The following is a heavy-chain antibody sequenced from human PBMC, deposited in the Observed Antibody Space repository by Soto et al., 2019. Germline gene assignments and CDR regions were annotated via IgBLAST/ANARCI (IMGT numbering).Heavy chain of an antibody. J-gene: IGHJ6*02. CDR1: GFTFSSYS. CDR3: ACLFGVVIGPNYYYYYGMDV. Sequence: EVQLVESGGGLGKPGGSLRLSCAASGFTFSSYSMNWVRQAPGKGLEWVSSISSSSSYIYYADSVKGRFTISRDNAKNSLYLQMNSLRAEDTAVYYCACLFGVVIGPNYYYYYGMDVWGQGTTVTVSS. D-gene: IGHD3-3*01. CDR2: ISSSSSYI. V-gene: IGHV3-21*01.